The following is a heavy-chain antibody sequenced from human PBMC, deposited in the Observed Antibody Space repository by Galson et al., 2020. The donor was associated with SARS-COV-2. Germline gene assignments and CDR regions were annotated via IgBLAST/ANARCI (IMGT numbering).Heavy chain of an antibody. CDR1: GYTLTELS. CDR2: FDPEDGET. V-gene: IGHV1-24*01. Sequence: ASVKVSCKVSGYTLTELSMHWVRQAPGKGLEWMGGFDPEDGETIYAQKFQGRVTMTEDTSTDTAYMELSSLRSKDTAVYYCATSPAIAAAGNNWFDPWGQGTLVTVSS. CDR3: ATSPAIAAAGNNWFDP. D-gene: IGHD6-13*01. J-gene: IGHJ5*02.